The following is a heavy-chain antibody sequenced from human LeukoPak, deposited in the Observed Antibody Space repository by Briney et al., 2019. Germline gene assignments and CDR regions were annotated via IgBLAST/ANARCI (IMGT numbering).Heavy chain of an antibody. CDR2: ISSSGSSI. Sequence: PGGSPRLSCAASGFTFSSYEMNWVRQAPGKGLEWVSYISSSGSSIYYADSVKGRFTISRDNAKNSLYLQMNSLRAEDTAVYYCARPEGEPYFDWLYYFDYWGQGTLVTVFS. V-gene: IGHV3-48*03. CDR3: ARPEGEPYFDWLYYFDY. CDR1: GFTFSSYE. D-gene: IGHD3-9*01. J-gene: IGHJ4*02.